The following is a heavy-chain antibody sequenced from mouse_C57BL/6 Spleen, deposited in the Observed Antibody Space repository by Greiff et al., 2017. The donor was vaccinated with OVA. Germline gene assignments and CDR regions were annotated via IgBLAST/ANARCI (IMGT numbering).Heavy chain of an antibody. CDR3: VREGPYYYGSSWGYFDV. Sequence: EAGGGLVQPKGSLKLSCAASGFTFNTYAMHWVRQAPGKGLEWVARIRSKSSNYATYYADSVKDRFTISRDDSQSMLYLQMNNLKTEDTAMYYCVREGPYYYGSSWGYFDVWGTGTTVTVSS. D-gene: IGHD1-1*01. CDR2: IRSKSSNYAT. J-gene: IGHJ1*03. CDR1: GFTFNTYA. V-gene: IGHV10-3*01.